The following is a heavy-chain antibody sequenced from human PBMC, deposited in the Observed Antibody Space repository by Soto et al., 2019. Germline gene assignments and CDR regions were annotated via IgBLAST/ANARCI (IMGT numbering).Heavy chain of an antibody. Sequence: PGGSLRLSCAASGFTFSSYAMSWVRQAPGKGLEWVSAISGSGGSTYYADSVKGRFTISRDNSKNTLYLQMNSLRAEDTAVYYCAKVGCSGGSCYSQGVRYYYGMDVWGQGTTVTVTS. D-gene: IGHD2-15*01. CDR2: ISGSGGST. CDR3: AKVGCSGGSCYSQGVRYYYGMDV. V-gene: IGHV3-23*01. CDR1: GFTFSSYA. J-gene: IGHJ6*02.